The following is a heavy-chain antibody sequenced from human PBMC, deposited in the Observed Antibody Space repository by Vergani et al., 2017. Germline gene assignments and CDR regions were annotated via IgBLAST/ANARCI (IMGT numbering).Heavy chain of an antibody. CDR1: GYSISSGYY. D-gene: IGHD2-15*01. V-gene: IGHV4-38-2*02. CDR2: IYYSGST. CDR3: ARELRHYYYYYYMDV. J-gene: IGHJ6*03. Sequence: QVQLQESGPGLVKPSETLSLTCTVSGYSISSGYYWGWIRQPPGKGLEWIGSIYYSGSTYYNPSLKSRVTISVDTSKNQFSLKLSSVTAADTAVYYCARELRHYYYYYYMDVWGKGTTVTVSS.